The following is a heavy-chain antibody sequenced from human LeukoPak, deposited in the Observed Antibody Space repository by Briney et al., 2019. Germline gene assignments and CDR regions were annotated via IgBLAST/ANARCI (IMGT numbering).Heavy chain of an antibody. CDR1: GFTFSSYN. Sequence: PGGSLRLSCAASGFTFSSYNMNWVRQAPGKGLEWVSSIRSTGDSTFYADSVKGRFTISRDNSKNTVYLLMNSLRTEDTAVYYCGRSRRINASLYYYMDVWGKGTTVTVSS. CDR2: IRSTGDST. V-gene: IGHV3-23*01. J-gene: IGHJ6*03. D-gene: IGHD2-15*01. CDR3: GRSRRINASLYYYMDV.